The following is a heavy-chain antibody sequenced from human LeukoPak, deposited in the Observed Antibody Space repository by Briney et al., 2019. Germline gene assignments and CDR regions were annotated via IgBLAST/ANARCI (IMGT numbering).Heavy chain of an antibody. J-gene: IGHJ4*02. Sequence: GGSLRLSCAASGFTFSSYAMHWVRQAPGKGLEWVAVISYDGSNKNYADSVKGRFTISRDNSKNTLYLQMNSLRAEDTAVYYCARNAYYDNYFDYWGQGTLVTVSS. V-gene: IGHV3-30*04. D-gene: IGHD3-22*01. CDR2: ISYDGSNK. CDR3: ARNAYYDNYFDY. CDR1: GFTFSSYA.